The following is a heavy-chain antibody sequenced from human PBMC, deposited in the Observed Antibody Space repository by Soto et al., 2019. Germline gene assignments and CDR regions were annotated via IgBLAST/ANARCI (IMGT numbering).Heavy chain of an antibody. CDR2: IHDSGSA. Sequence: SETLSLTCTVYGGSLSGYYWSWIRQPPGKGLEWIGEIHDSGSANYKSSLKSRVTISVDTSKNQFSLKLTSVTAADTAVYYCARENKWLGPHYWGQGTLVTVSS. V-gene: IGHV4-34*01. D-gene: IGHD6-19*01. CDR1: GGSLSGYY. J-gene: IGHJ4*02. CDR3: ARENKWLGPHY.